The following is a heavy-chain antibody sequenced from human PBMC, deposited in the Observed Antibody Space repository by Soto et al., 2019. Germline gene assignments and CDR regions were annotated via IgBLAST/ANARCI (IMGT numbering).Heavy chain of an antibody. CDR2: ISASGTFT. CDR1: GFTFSSYS. D-gene: IGHD3-10*01. V-gene: IGHV3-21*06. CDR3: ARESPTMAISFGDY. J-gene: IGHJ4*02. Sequence: PGGSLRLSCAASGFTFSSYSMTWVRQAPGKGLEWVSSISASGTFTYFADSAKGRLTISRDNAENSMYLEMNSLRAEDTAVYYCARESPTMAISFGDYWGRGTLVTVSS.